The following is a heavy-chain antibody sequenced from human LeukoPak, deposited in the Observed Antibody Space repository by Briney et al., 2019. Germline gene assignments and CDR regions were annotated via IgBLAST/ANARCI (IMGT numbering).Heavy chain of an antibody. J-gene: IGHJ4*02. Sequence: SETLSLTCAVSGGSISSSNWWSWVRQPPGKGLEWIGEIYHSGSTNYNPSLKSRVTISVDKSKNQFSLKLSSVTAADTAVYYCASPQYSSGWHGDGYWGQGTLVTVSS. V-gene: IGHV4-4*02. D-gene: IGHD6-19*01. CDR2: IYHSGST. CDR3: ASPQYSSGWHGDGY. CDR1: GGSISSSNW.